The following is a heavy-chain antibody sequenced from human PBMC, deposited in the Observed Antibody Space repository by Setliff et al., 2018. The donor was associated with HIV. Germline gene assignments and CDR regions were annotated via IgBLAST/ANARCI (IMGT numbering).Heavy chain of an antibody. J-gene: IGHJ4*02. D-gene: IGHD5-12*01. Sequence: ASVKVSCKASGYTFINYDIYWVRQTTGQGLEWMGWMNPDSGNTGYAQKFQGRVTMTRNTSISTAYMDLSSLRSEDTAVYYCARVATLTTPFDYWGQGTLVTVSS. CDR1: GYTFINYD. CDR3: ARVATLTTPFDY. CDR2: MNPDSGNT. V-gene: IGHV1-8*02.